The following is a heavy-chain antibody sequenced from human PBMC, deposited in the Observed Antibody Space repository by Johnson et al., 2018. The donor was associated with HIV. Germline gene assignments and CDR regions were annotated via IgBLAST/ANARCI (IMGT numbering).Heavy chain of an antibody. CDR1: GFTFDDYA. CDR3: ARGYGDYSDFFDV. Sequence: VQLVESGGGLVQPGRSLRLSCAASGFTFDDYAMHWVRQAPGKGLEWVSGISWNSGSIGYADSVKGRFTISRDNAKNSLYLQMNSLRAEDTALYYCARGYGDYSDFFDVWGQGTMVTVSS. J-gene: IGHJ3*01. D-gene: IGHD4-17*01. CDR2: ISWNSGSI. V-gene: IGHV3-9*01.